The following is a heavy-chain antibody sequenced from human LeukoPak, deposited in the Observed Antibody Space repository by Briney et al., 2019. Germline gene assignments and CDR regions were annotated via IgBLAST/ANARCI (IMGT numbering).Heavy chain of an antibody. CDR1: GGSFSGYY. CDR3: ARGYCSSTSCYGEIDY. D-gene: IGHD2-2*01. J-gene: IGHJ4*02. Sequence: SETLSLTCAVYGGSFSGYYWSWIRQPPGKGLEWIGKINHSGSTNYNPSLKSRVTISVDTSKNQFSLKLSSVTAADTAVYYCARGYCSSTSCYGEIDYWGQGTLVTVSS. V-gene: IGHV4-34*01. CDR2: INHSGST.